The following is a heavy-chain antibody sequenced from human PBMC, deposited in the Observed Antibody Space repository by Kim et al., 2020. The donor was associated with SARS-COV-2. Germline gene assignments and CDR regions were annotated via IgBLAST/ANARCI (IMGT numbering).Heavy chain of an antibody. V-gene: IGHV4-39*01. D-gene: IGHD6-19*01. Sequence: SETLSLTCTVSGGSISSSSYYWGWIRQPPGKGLEWIGSIYYSGSTYYNPSLKSRVTISVYTSKNQYSLKLSSVTAADTAVYYCAGHQSSGWYWGYAFDIWGQGTMVTVSS. CDR2: IYYSGST. CDR1: GGSISSSSYY. CDR3: AGHQSSGWYWGYAFDI. J-gene: IGHJ3*02.